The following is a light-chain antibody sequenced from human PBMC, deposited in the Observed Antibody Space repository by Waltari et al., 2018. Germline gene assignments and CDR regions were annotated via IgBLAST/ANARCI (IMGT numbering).Light chain of an antibody. J-gene: IGLJ2*01. Sequence: SFALTQPVSVSVALGQTATISCGADKIESTNVHWYQQKPGQAPVLVIYRDKNRPSGIPDRFSGSNSGNTATLTVSRAQHDDEADYFCQVWDSGTVVFGGGTRLTVL. V-gene: IGLV3-9*01. CDR2: RDK. CDR1: KIESTN. CDR3: QVWDSGTVV.